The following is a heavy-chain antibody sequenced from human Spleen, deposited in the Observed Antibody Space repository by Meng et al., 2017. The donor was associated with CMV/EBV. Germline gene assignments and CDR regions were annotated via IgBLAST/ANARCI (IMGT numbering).Heavy chain of an antibody. J-gene: IGHJ4*02. Sequence: KSSGGTSSSFPFSWVLQAPGPGLEWMAWIIPLLSVATSAQNFQGRVTMTADRATSTAYMELGSLRFEDPAVYYCARESSLGQYFDYWGQGTLVTVSS. CDR2: IIPLLSVA. CDR3: ARESSLGQYFDY. V-gene: IGHV1-69*04. D-gene: IGHD7-27*01. CDR1: GGTSSSFP.